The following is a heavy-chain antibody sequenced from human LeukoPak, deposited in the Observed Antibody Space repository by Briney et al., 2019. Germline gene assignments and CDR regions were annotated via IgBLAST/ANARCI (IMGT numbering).Heavy chain of an antibody. Sequence: SVKVSYKASGYTFTVYYMHWVRQAPGQGLEWRVWINPKSGDTNYTQKFQGRVTINRDTPISTTYMELSTLRSDNTAVYYCMRVTYYHDSSVYLAGRRYFFAYGGQGTLVTPS. CDR1: GYTFTVYY. J-gene: IGHJ4*02. V-gene: IGHV1-2*02. D-gene: IGHD3-22*01. CDR3: MRVTYYHDSSVYLAGRRYFFAY. CDR2: INPKSGDT.